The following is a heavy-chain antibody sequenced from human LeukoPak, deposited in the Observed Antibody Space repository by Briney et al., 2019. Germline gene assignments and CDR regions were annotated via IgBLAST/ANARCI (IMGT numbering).Heavy chain of an antibody. D-gene: IGHD3-22*01. V-gene: IGHV1-18*01. J-gene: IGHJ4*02. Sequence: ASVKVSCKASGYTFTSYGVTWVRQAPGQGLEWMGWISAYNGHTDYAQKLQGRVTMTTDTSTSTAYMELRSLRSDDTAVYYCARDRSLTYYYDSSGYSIDYWGQGTLVTVSS. CDR3: ARDRSLTYYYDSSGYSIDY. CDR2: ISAYNGHT. CDR1: GYTFTSYG.